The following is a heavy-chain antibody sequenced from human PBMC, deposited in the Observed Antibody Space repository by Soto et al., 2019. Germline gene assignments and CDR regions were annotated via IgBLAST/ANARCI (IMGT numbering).Heavy chain of an antibody. V-gene: IGHV1-18*01. J-gene: IGHJ5*02. Sequence: ASVKVSCKTSGYTFSNYGITWVRQAPGQPLEWLGWISLYSDGTNYAQKFQGRVSMTTDTSTTKAYMELRRLRSDDTAVYYCARVVPGAEAWFGPWGQGPLVNV. D-gene: IGHD2-2*01. CDR3: ARVVPGAEAWFGP. CDR1: GYTFSNYG. CDR2: ISLYSDGT.